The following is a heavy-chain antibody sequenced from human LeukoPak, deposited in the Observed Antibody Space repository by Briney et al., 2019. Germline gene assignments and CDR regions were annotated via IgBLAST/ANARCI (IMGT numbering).Heavy chain of an antibody. Sequence: GGSLRLSCAASGYSFSEHGMHWVRQAPGKGPEWVTVTWYDGSNNHYADSVKGRFTVSRDNSKNTVFLEMNSLRAEDTAVYHCARDRYFGSDGFDIWGPGTMVIVSS. CDR2: TWYDGSNN. J-gene: IGHJ3*02. CDR1: GYSFSEHG. D-gene: IGHD3-10*01. CDR3: ARDRYFGSDGFDI. V-gene: IGHV3-33*01.